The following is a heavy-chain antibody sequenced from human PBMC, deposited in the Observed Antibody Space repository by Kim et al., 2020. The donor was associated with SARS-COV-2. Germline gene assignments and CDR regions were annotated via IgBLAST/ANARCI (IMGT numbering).Heavy chain of an antibody. CDR3: ARGSSAYSHFDY. V-gene: IGHV3-11*06. CDR2: ITSSRSYT. Sequence: GGSLRLSCAASGFIFSDFYMSWIRQAPGKGLEWVSYITSSRSYTNYADSVRGRFTISRDNAKNSLFLQMNSLRADDTAVYYCARGSSAYSHFDYWGQGTLVTVSS. CDR1: GFIFSDFY. D-gene: IGHD3-22*01. J-gene: IGHJ4*02.